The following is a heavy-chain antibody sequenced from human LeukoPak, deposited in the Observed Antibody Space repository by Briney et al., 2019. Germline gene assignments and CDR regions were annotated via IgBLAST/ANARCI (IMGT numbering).Heavy chain of an antibody. CDR2: IYYSGST. D-gene: IGHD6-13*01. CDR1: GGSISSYY. Sequence: SETLPLTCTVSGGSISSYYWSWIRQPPGKGLEWIGYIYYSGSTNYNPSLKSRVTISVDTSKNQFSPKLSSVTAADTAVYYCASYRSSQYFDFWGQGTLVTVSS. J-gene: IGHJ4*02. V-gene: IGHV4-59*01. CDR3: ASYRSSQYFDF.